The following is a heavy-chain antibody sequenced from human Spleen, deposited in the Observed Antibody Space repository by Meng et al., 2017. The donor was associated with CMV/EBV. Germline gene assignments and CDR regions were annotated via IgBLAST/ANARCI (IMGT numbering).Heavy chain of an antibody. V-gene: IGHV3-53*01. J-gene: IGHJ5*02. CDR1: GFTFSGFA. CDR3: ASPYSSGSA. D-gene: IGHD6-19*01. CDR2: IYSGGST. Sequence: LNLSCAGSGFTFSGFAMHWARQASGKGLEWVSVIYSGGSTYYADSVKGRFTISRDNSKNTLYLQMNSLRAEDTAVYYCASPYSSGSAWGQGTLVTVSS.